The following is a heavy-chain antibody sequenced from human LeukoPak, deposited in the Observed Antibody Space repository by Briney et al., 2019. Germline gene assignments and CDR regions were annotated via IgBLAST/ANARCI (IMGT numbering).Heavy chain of an antibody. J-gene: IGHJ4*02. Sequence: SETLSLTCAVYGGSFSGYYWSWIRQPPGKGLEWIGEINHSGSTNYNPSLKSRVTISVDTSKNQFSLKLSSVTAADTAVYYCASSLLYDSSGYYQGYFGYWGQGTLVTVSS. CDR1: GGSFSGYY. V-gene: IGHV4-34*01. CDR3: ASSLLYDSSGYYQGYFGY. D-gene: IGHD3-22*01. CDR2: INHSGST.